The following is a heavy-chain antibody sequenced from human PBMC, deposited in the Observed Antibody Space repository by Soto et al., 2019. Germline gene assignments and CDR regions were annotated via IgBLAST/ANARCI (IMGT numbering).Heavy chain of an antibody. CDR1: GFTFSSYG. CDR3: ARDARAGYYDRRGYFGD. Sequence: GGSLRLSCAASGFTFSSYGMHWVRQAPGKGLEWVAVIWYDGSNKYYADSVKGRFTISRDNSKNTLYLQMNSLRAEDTAVYYCARDARAGYYDRRGYFGDCGQGTLVTVSS. CDR2: IWYDGSNK. D-gene: IGHD3-22*01. J-gene: IGHJ4*01. V-gene: IGHV3-33*01.